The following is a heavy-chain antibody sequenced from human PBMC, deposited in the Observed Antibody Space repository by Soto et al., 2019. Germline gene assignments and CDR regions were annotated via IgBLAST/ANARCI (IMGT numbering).Heavy chain of an antibody. D-gene: IGHD3-10*01. Sequence: EVQLLEAGGNLIQPGGSLRLSCAASGFTFSSYAMSWVRQAPGQGLEWLSAISGPGATIYYADSVKGRFTISRDNSKNTLDLQMNSLAAEDTAVYYCAKMLTMVRGVIGLRDFDFWGQGTLVTVSS. V-gene: IGHV3-23*01. CDR1: GFTFSSYA. J-gene: IGHJ4*02. CDR2: ISGPGATI. CDR3: AKMLTMVRGVIGLRDFDF.